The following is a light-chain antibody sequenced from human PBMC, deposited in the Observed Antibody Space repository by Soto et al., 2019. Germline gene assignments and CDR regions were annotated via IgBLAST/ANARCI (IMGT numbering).Light chain of an antibody. Sequence: EIVLTQSPGTLSLSPGERATLSCGANQSVTSNYLAWYQQKPGQAPRLLIYGASTRATGIPARFSGSGSGTEFTLTIRSLRSEDFAVYYCKQYNNWPRTFGQGTKVDIK. J-gene: IGKJ1*01. CDR1: QSVTSN. V-gene: IGKV3D-15*01. CDR2: GAS. CDR3: KQYNNWPRT.